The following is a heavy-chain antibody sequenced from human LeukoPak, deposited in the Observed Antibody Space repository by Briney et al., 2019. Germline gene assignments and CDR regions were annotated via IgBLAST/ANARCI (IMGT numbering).Heavy chain of an antibody. CDR1: GFTVSSIY. Sequence: GGSLRLSCAASGFTVSSIYMSWVRQAPGKGLEWVSAISGSGGSTYYADSVKGRFTISRDNSKNTLYLQMNSLRAEDTAVYYCARNLYYYDSSGYYYYWGQGTLVTVSS. CDR3: ARNLYYYDSSGYYYY. V-gene: IGHV3-23*01. CDR2: ISGSGGST. J-gene: IGHJ4*02. D-gene: IGHD3-22*01.